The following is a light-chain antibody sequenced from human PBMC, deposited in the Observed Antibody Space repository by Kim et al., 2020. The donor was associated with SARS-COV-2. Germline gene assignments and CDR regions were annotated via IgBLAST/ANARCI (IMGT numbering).Light chain of an antibody. Sequence: GERATLPCRASQSFNSYVAWYQHTPGQPPRLLIYDASMTATGIPARFSGSGSGTDFTLTISSLAPEDSAVYYCQQRGNWTFGQGTKVDIK. V-gene: IGKV3-11*01. CDR3: QQRGNWT. CDR1: QSFNSY. J-gene: IGKJ1*01. CDR2: DAS.